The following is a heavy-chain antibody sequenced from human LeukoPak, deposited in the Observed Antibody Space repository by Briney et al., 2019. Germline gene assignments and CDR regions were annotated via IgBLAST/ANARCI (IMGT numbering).Heavy chain of an antibody. Sequence: SETLSLTCTVSGGSISSYYWSWIRQPPGKGLEWIGYIYYSGSTNYNPSLKSRVTISVDASKNQFSLKLSSVTAADTAVYYCARDRGHPERGPEYCFDYWGQGTLVTVSS. CDR2: IYYSGST. J-gene: IGHJ4*02. CDR1: GGSISSYY. V-gene: IGHV4-59*01. CDR3: ARDRGHPERGPEYCFDY.